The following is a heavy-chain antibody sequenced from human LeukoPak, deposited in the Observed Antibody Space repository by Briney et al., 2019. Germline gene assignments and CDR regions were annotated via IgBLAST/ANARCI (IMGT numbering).Heavy chain of an antibody. J-gene: IGHJ4*02. CDR1: GGSISSYY. CDR2: IYYRGST. CDR3: ASGNRAYSTNWYSFGF. D-gene: IGHD6-13*01. Sequence: PSETLSLTCTISGGSISSYYWSWIRQPPGKGLECIGYIYYRGSTNYNPSLKSRLTISVDTSKNHFSLKLSSVTAADTAVYYCASGNRAYSTNWYSFGFWGQGTLVTVSS. V-gene: IGHV4-59*08.